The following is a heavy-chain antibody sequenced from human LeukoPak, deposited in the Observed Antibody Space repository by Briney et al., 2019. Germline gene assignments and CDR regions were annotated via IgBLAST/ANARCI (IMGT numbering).Heavy chain of an antibody. D-gene: IGHD1-14*01. CDR3: ARDQEPVGVYGTLDY. V-gene: IGHV3-30*04. CDR1: GFTFSSYA. J-gene: IGHJ4*02. CDR2: ISYDGSNK. Sequence: GGSLRLSCAASGFTFSSYAMHWVRQAPGKGLEWVAVISYDGSNKYYADSVKGRFTISRDNSKNTLYLQMNSLRAEDTAVYYCARDQEPVGVYGTLDYWGQGTLVTVSS.